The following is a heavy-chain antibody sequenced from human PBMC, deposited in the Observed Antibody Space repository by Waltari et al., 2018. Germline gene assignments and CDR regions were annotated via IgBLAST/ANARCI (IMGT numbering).Heavy chain of an antibody. Sequence: QVQLVESGGGVVQPGRSLRLSCAASGFTLSSYAMHWVRQAPGKGLEWVAVISYDGSNKYYADSVKGRFTISRDNSKNTLYLQMNSLRAEDTAVYYCARGKSLGYYYGMDVWGQGTTVTVSS. J-gene: IGHJ6*02. CDR3: ARGKSLGYYYGMDV. V-gene: IGHV3-30*01. CDR1: GFTLSSYA. CDR2: ISYDGSNK.